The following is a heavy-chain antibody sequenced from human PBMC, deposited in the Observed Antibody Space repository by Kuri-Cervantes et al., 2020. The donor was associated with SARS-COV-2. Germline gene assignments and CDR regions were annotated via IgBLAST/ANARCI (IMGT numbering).Heavy chain of an antibody. V-gene: IGHV4-34*01. Sequence: GSLRLSCSVYGGSFSGYYWSWIRQPQGKGLGWIGEINNSGSTNYNPSLKSRVTISVDTFTNQFSLKLSSVTAADTAVYYCARHLTKGGWFDPWGQGTLVTVSS. CDR3: ARHLTKGGWFDP. J-gene: IGHJ5*02. CDR1: GGSFSGYY. D-gene: IGHD4-11*01. CDR2: INNSGST.